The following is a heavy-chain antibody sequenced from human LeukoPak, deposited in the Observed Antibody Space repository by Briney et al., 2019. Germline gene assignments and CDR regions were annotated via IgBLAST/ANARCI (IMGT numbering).Heavy chain of an antibody. V-gene: IGHV3-74*01. CDR2: INSDGSST. CDR3: ARAGQTYYYDSSGYYFLDY. Sequence: GGSLRLSCAASGFTFSSYWMHWVRQAPGKGLMWVSRINSDGSSTSYADSVKGRFTISRDNAKNTLYLQMNSLRAEDTAVYYCARAGQTYYYDSSGYYFLDYWGQGTLVTISS. J-gene: IGHJ4*02. D-gene: IGHD3-22*01. CDR1: GFTFSSYW.